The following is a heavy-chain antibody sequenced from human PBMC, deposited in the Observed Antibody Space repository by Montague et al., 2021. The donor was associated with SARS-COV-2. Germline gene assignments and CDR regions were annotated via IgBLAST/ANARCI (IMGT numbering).Heavy chain of an antibody. CDR1: GDSVWSNTAA. J-gene: IGHJ4*02. V-gene: IGHV6-1*01. D-gene: IGHD4-17*01. CDR2: TNYRSKWTS. CDR3: VRDTGSAQAGFDA. Sequence: CAISGDSVWSNTAAWNWTRRSPSGGLEWLGRTNYRSKWTSDYATSVEGRISIDPDTSKNQFFLHLRSVTPEDTGVYYCVRDTGSAQAGFDAWGQGTLVTVSS.